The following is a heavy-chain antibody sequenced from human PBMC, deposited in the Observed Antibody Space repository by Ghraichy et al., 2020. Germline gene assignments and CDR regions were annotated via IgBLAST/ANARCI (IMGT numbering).Heavy chain of an antibody. CDR2: ISADNGNT. J-gene: IGHJ3*02. CDR1: GYTFTSYG. V-gene: IGHV1-18*04. Sequence: ASVKVSCKASGYTFTSYGISWVRQAPGQGLEWMGWISADNGNTNYAQKLQGRVTMTTDTSTSTAYMELRSLRSDDTAVYYCASLYDNSGYYSTPPLPNDAFDIGAKGQWSPSLQ. CDR3: ASLYDNSGYYSTPPLPNDAFDI. D-gene: IGHD3-22*01.